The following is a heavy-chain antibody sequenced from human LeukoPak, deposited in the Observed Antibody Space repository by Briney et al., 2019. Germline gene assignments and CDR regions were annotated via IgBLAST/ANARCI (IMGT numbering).Heavy chain of an antibody. V-gene: IGHV4-4*07. CDR1: GVSISFYF. CDR2: VYDSGSP. Sequence: SETLSLTCSVSGVSISFYFWSWIPQPAGKGLERVGRVYDSGSPNYNPSLQSRVTLSLNTSKKQFCLELMSVTAADTAVYYGLRDEEYSRGWHGPMFEFWGQGVLVIVSS. CDR3: LRDEEYSRGWHGPMFEF. J-gene: IGHJ4*02. D-gene: IGHD6-25*01.